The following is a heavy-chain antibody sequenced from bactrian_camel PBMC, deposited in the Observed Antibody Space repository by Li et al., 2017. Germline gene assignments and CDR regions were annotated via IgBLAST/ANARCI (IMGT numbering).Heavy chain of an antibody. Sequence: VQLVESGGGLVQPGGSLRLSCAASGFIASSYAMVWVRQAPGKGLEWVSTINALGGSTYYADSVKGRFTISRDNAKNTLYLQLNSLKTEDTAVYYCAKAPELETMDSWGQGTQVTVS. CDR3: AKAPELETMDS. V-gene: IGHV3S1*01. CDR2: INALGGST. D-gene: IGHD4*01. CDR1: GFIASSYA. J-gene: IGHJ4*01.